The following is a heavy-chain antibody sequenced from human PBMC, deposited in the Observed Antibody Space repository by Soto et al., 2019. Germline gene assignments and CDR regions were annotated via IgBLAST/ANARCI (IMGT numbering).Heavy chain of an antibody. CDR3: ARVLGNVDTGYFDY. J-gene: IGHJ4*02. CDR1: GFTFSSYA. Sequence: QVQLVESGGGVVQPGRSLRLSCAASGFTFSSYAMHWVRQAPGKGLEWVAVISYDGRNKYYAGSVKGRFNISRDNCQNGLYVQMNGLRAEDTAVYYGARVLGNVDTGYFDYWFAGTMVIV. V-gene: IGHV3-30*04. CDR2: ISYDGRNK. D-gene: IGHD5-18*01.